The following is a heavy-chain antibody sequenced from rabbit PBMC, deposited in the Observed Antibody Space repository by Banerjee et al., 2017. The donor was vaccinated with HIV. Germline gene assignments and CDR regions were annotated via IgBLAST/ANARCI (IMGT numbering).Heavy chain of an antibody. CDR3: ARDLAGVIGWNFNL. CDR2: INTSSGNT. D-gene: IGHD4-1*01. J-gene: IGHJ4*01. V-gene: IGHV1S45*01. Sequence: QEQLVESGGGLVQPGGSLKLSCKASGFDFSTYGVNWVRQAPGKGLEWIACINTSSGNTVYASWAKGRFTISKTSSTTVTLQMTSLTAADTATYFCARDLAGVIGWNFNLWGQGTLVTVS. CDR1: GFDFSTYG.